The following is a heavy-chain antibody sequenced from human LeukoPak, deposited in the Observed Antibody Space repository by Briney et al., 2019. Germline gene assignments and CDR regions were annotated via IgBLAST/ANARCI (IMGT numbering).Heavy chain of an antibody. Sequence: SVKVSCKASGGTFSSYAISWVRQAPGQGLEWMGGIIPIFGTANYAQKFQGRVSITADESTSTAFMELSSLRSEDTAVYYCAREWGLESSGYYYAYWGQGTLVTVSS. V-gene: IGHV1-69*13. CDR1: GGTFSSYA. CDR3: AREWGLESSGYYYAY. D-gene: IGHD3-22*01. J-gene: IGHJ4*02. CDR2: IIPIFGTA.